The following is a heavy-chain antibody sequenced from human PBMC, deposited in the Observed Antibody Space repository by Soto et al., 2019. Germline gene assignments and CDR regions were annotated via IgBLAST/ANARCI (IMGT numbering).Heavy chain of an antibody. V-gene: IGHV3-48*04. J-gene: IGHJ4*02. CDR2: ISSSSSTI. Sequence: GGSLRLSCAASGFTFSSYSMNWVRQAPGKGLEWVSYISSSSSTIYYADSVKGRFTISRDNAKNSLYLQMNSLRAEDTAVYYCARDEPHRYSSSWYNYWGQGTLVTVSS. CDR3: ARDEPHRYSSSWYNY. D-gene: IGHD6-13*01. CDR1: GFTFSSYS.